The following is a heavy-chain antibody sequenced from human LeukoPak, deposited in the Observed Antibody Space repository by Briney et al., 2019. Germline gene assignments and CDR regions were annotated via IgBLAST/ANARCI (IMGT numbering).Heavy chain of an antibody. CDR2: IYPGDSDT. V-gene: IGHV5-51*01. J-gene: IGHJ4*02. D-gene: IGHD3-22*01. Sequence: KYGESLQISCKGSGYSFTSYWIGWVRQLPGKGLEWMGIIYPGDSDTRYSPSFQGQVTISADKSISTAYLQWSSLKASDTAMYYCARLNYYDSSGYYSAAPPVFDYWGQGTLVTVSS. CDR3: ARLNYYDSSGYYSAAPPVFDY. CDR1: GYSFTSYW.